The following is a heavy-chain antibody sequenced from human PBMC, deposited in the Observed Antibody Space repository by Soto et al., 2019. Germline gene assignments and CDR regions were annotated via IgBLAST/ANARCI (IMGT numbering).Heavy chain of an antibody. D-gene: IGHD1-1*01. CDR1: GGFVTSGSYY. Sequence: QVQLQQWGAGLLKPSETLSLTCAVYGGFVTSGSYYWSWTRQPPGKGLEWIGEMSHSGGTPFNPSLKMRVTISVETSKNQFTLKMSSVTAADTALYYCARVERGTATTVVDAFDIWGPGTMVTGSS. V-gene: IGHV4-34*01. CDR3: ARVERGTATTVVDAFDI. J-gene: IGHJ3*02. CDR2: MSHSGGT.